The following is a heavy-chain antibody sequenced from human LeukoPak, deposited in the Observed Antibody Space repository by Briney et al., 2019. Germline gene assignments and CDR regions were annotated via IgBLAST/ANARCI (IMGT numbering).Heavy chain of an antibody. D-gene: IGHD3-10*01. J-gene: IGHJ4*02. V-gene: IGHV4-34*01. CDR1: GGSFSGYY. CDR3: AREPSAQWKGSY. Sequence: SETLSLTCAVYGGSFSGYYWSCIRQPPGKGLEWIGEINPSGRTNYNPSLKSRVTISVDTSKNQFSLKLSSVTAADTAVYYCAREPSAQWKGSYWGQGTLVTVSS. CDR2: INPSGRT.